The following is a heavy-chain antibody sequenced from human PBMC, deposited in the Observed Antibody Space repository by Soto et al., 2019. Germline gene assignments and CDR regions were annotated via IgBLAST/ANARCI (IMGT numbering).Heavy chain of an antibody. CDR2: IYYSGST. D-gene: IGHD4-17*01. Sequence: QVQLQESGPGLVKPSQTLSLTCTVSGGSISSGDYYWSWIRQPPGKGLEWIGYIYYSGSTYYNPSLKSRVTISVDTSKNRVSLKLSSVTAADTAVYFCARTNFTTTGGGADYWGQGTLVTVSS. V-gene: IGHV4-30-4*01. J-gene: IGHJ4*02. CDR1: GGSISSGDYY. CDR3: ARTNFTTTGGGADY.